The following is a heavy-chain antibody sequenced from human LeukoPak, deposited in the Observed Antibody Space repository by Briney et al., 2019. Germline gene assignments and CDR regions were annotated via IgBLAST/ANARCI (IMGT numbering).Heavy chain of an antibody. Sequence: ASVKVSCKASGYTFTSYGISWVRQAPGQGLEWMGWISAYNGNTNYAQKLQGRVTMTTDTSTSTAYMELRSLRSDDTAVYYCARVTSAPQRSGGWYYYYYYMDVWGKGTTVTISS. D-gene: IGHD6-19*01. V-gene: IGHV1-18*01. J-gene: IGHJ6*03. CDR3: ARVTSAPQRSGGWYYYYYYMDV. CDR1: GYTFTSYG. CDR2: ISAYNGNT.